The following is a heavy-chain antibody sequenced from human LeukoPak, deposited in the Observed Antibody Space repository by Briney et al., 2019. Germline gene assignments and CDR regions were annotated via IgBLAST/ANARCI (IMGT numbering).Heavy chain of an antibody. CDR2: IIPIFGTA. V-gene: IGHV1-69*06. J-gene: IGHJ6*03. CDR3: ARGLDCSGGSCYGGYYYYYMDV. CDR1: GGTFSSYA. D-gene: IGHD2-15*01. Sequence: GASVKVSRKASGGTFSSYAISWVRQAPGQGLEWMGGIIPIFGTANYAQKFQGRVTITADKSTSTAYMELSSLRSEDTAVYYCARGLDCSGGSCYGGYYYYYMDVWGKGTTVTVSS.